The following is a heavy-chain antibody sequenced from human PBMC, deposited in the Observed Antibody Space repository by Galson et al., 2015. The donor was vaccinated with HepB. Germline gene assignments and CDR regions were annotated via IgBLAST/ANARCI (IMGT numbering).Heavy chain of an antibody. J-gene: IGHJ4*02. CDR2: ISSSSYI. V-gene: IGHV3-21*01. CDR3: ARERYNWNYEVGY. D-gene: IGHD1-7*01. Sequence: SLRLSCAASGFTFSSYSMNWVRQAPGKGLEWVSSISSSSYIYYADSVKGRFTISRDNAKNSLYLQMDSLRAEDTAVYYCARERYNWNYEVGYWGQGTLVTVSS. CDR1: GFTFSSYS.